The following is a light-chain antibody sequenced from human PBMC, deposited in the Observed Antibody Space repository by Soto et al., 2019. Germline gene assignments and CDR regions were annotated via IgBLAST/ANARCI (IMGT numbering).Light chain of an antibody. CDR1: SIDVGGYNY. J-gene: IGLJ2*01. V-gene: IGLV2-8*01. CDR3: SSYAASNNLGV. CDR2: EVS. Sequence: QSALTQPPSASGSPGQSFTISCIGTSIDVGGYNYVSWYQQHPGKAPKLMIYEVSKRPSGVPDRFSGSKSGNTASLTVSGLQAEDEADYYCSSYAASNNLGVFGGGTKLTVL.